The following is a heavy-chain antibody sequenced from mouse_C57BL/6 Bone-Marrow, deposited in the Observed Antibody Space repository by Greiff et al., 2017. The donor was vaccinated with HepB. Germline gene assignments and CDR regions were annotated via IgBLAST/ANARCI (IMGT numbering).Heavy chain of an antibody. CDR2: FYPGSGSI. D-gene: IGHD1-1*01. V-gene: IGHV1-62-2*01. CDR3: ARHEEMRGTTVVATDYFDY. J-gene: IGHJ2*01. Sequence: QVQLKQSGAELVKPGASVKLSCKASGYTFTEYTIHWVKQRSGQGLEWIGWFYPGSGSIKYNEKFKDKATLTADKSSSTVYMELSRLTSEDSAVYFCARHEEMRGTTVVATDYFDYWGQGTTLTVSS. CDR1: GYTFTEYT.